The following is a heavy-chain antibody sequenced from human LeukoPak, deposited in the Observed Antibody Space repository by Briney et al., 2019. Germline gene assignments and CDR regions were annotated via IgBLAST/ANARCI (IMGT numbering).Heavy chain of an antibody. J-gene: IGHJ4*02. D-gene: IGHD3-22*01. V-gene: IGHV3-30*02. Sequence: SGGSLRLSCAASGFTFSSYGMHWVRQAPGKGLEWVAFIRYDGSNKYYADSVKGRFTISRDNSKNTLYLQMNSLRAEDTAVYYCAKSTRPYYYDSSGSPDYWGQGTLVTVSS. CDR1: GFTFSSYG. CDR3: AKSTRPYYYDSSGSPDY. CDR2: IRYDGSNK.